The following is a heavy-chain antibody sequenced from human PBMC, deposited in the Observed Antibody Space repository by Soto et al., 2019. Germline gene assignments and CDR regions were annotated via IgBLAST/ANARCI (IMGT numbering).Heavy chain of an antibody. CDR1: GFTFSSYG. J-gene: IGHJ3*02. CDR3: AKSEEVRGVFLGPPVTGAFDI. CDR2: ISCGGSNK. V-gene: IGHV3-30*18. Sequence: WSSLRLSCAASGFTFSSYGMNWVRQAPGKVLEWVSAISCGGSNKYYADSVKVRFTISRDNSKNTLYLQMNSLRAEDTAVYYCAKSEEVRGVFLGPPVTGAFDIWGQGTMVTVSS. D-gene: IGHD3-10*01.